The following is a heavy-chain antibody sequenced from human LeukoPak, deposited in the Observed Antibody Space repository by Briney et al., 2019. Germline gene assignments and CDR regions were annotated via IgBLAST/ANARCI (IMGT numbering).Heavy chain of an antibody. D-gene: IGHD3-10*01. Sequence: GGSLRLSCAASGFLFSTYDMHWVRQATGKGLEWVSGISIAGDTYYSASVKGRFTVSRENAKNSLYLQMNSLRVGDTAVYYCARGRHYGSGSPYWFDPWGQGALVTVSS. CDR2: ISIAGDT. J-gene: IGHJ5*02. CDR3: ARGRHYGSGSPYWFDP. CDR1: GFLFSTYD. V-gene: IGHV3-13*01.